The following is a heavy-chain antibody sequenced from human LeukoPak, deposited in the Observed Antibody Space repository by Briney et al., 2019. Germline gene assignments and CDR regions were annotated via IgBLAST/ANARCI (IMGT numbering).Heavy chain of an antibody. CDR2: INHSGST. J-gene: IGHJ4*02. V-gene: IGHV4-34*01. CDR1: GGSFSGYY. D-gene: IGHD3-10*01. Sequence: SETLSLTCAVYGGSFSGYYWSWIRQPPGKGLEWIGEINHSGSTNYNPSLKSRVTISVDTSKNQFSLKLSSVTAADTAVYYCARACMVRGVPRLGIFDYWGQGTLVTVSS. CDR3: ARACMVRGVPRLGIFDY.